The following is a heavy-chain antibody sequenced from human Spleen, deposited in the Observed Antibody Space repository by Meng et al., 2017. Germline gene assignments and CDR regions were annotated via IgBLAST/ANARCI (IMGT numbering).Heavy chain of an antibody. CDR2: IYNNENT. D-gene: IGHD6-19*01. Sequence: HVQLQESGPGLVKPSQTLSLTCTVSGASISSGNYYWSWVRQHPGKGLEWIGYIYNNENTYQNPSLKSRVSISADTSKNQFSLKLTSVTAADTAVYYCVRSSGWVRTGFDPWGQGTLVTVSS. V-gene: IGHV4-31*03. CDR3: VRSSGWVRTGFDP. CDR1: GASISSGNYY. J-gene: IGHJ5*02.